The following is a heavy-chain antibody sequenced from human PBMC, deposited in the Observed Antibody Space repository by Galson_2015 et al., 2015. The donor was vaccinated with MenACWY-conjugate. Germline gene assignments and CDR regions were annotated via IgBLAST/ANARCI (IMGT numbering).Heavy chain of an antibody. CDR3: ARTLSAAADVGWFDP. D-gene: IGHD6-13*01. CDR2: INPSGGST. CDR1: GYTFTSYF. V-gene: IGHV1-46*01. J-gene: IGHJ5*02. Sequence: SVKVSCKASGYTFTSYFMHWVRQAPGHGLEWMGIINPSGGSTSYAQKFQGRVTMSRDTSTSTVYMELSSLRSEDTAVYYCARTLSAAADVGWFDPWGQGTLVTVSS.